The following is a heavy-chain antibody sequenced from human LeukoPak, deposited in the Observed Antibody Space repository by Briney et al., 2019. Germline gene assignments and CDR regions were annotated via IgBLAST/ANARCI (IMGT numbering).Heavy chain of an antibody. D-gene: IGHD3-10*01. Sequence: GGSLRLSCAASGFTFSSYGMHWVRQAPGKGLEWVAFIRYDGSNKYYADSVKGRFTISRDNSKNTLYLQMNSLRAEDTAVYYCAKESPVLTYYYYYMDVWGKGTTVTVSS. CDR2: IRYDGSNK. V-gene: IGHV3-30*02. J-gene: IGHJ6*03. CDR1: GFTFSSYG. CDR3: AKESPVLTYYYYYMDV.